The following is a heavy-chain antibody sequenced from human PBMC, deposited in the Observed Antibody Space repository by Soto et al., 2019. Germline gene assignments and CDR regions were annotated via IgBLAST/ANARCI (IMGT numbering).Heavy chain of an antibody. CDR3: ARDTGYFGIDY. CDR2: IFYSGST. V-gene: IGHV4-59*11. J-gene: IGHJ4*02. Sequence: SETLSLTCTVSGGSMTSHYWSWIRQPPGKGLEYIGYIFYSGSTNYNPSLNSRVTISVDTSKNQFSLKLRSMTAADTAMYYCARDTGYFGIDYWGRGTLVTV. D-gene: IGHD3-9*01. CDR1: GGSMTSHY.